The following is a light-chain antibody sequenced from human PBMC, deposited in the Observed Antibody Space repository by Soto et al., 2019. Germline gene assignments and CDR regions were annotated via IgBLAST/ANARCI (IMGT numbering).Light chain of an antibody. CDR2: DAS. J-gene: IGKJ4*01. CDR3: QHYGSSPPVT. Sequence: EIVLTQSPGTLSLSAGERATLSCMASQSVTSRNLAWYQQKPGQAPRLLIFDASRRATGAPDRFSGSGSGTDFTLTISRLEPDDFAVYYCQHYGSSPPVTFGGGTKVEIK. CDR1: QSVTSRN. V-gene: IGKV3-20*01.